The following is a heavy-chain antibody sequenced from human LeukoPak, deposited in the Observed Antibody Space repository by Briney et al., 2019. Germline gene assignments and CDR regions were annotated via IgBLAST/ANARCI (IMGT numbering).Heavy chain of an antibody. CDR2: ISYDGSNK. CDR1: GFTFSSYA. V-gene: IGHV3-30-3*01. J-gene: IGHJ3*02. CDR3: ARADDLAAFDI. Sequence: PGGSLRLSCAASGFTFSSYAMHWVRQPPGKGLEWVVVISYDGSNKYYADSVKGRFTISRDNSKNTLYLQMNGLRAEDTAVYYCARADDLAAFDIWGQGTMVTVSS.